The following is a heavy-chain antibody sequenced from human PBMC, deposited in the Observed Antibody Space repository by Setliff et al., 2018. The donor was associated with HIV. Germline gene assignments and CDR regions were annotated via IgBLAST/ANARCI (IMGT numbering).Heavy chain of an antibody. V-gene: IGHV3-48*03. Sequence: PGGSLRLSCAASGFTFSSYEMNWVRQAPGKGLEWVSYISSSGGTIYYADSVKGRFTISRDNAKNTLYLQMNSLRAEDTAVYYCAKDPTTGAVAVYYFDYWGQGTLVTVSS. CDR2: ISSSGGTI. CDR1: GFTFSSYE. J-gene: IGHJ4*02. CDR3: AKDPTTGAVAVYYFDY. D-gene: IGHD6-19*01.